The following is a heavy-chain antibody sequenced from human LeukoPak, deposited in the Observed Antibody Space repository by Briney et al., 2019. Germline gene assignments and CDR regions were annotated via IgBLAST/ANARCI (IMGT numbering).Heavy chain of an antibody. CDR2: IYYSGST. Sequence: SETLSLTCTVSGGSISSSSYYWGWIRQPPGKGLEWIGSIYYSGSTYYNPSLKSRVTISVDTSKNQFSLKLSSVTAADTAVYYCARPMATDANFDYWGQGTLVTVSS. CDR1: GGSISSSSYY. V-gene: IGHV4-39*01. D-gene: IGHD5-24*01. CDR3: ARPMATDANFDY. J-gene: IGHJ4*02.